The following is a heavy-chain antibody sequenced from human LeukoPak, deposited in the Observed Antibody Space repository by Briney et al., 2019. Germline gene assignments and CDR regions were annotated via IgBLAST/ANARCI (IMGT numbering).Heavy chain of an antibody. V-gene: IGHV3-48*04. Sequence: GGSLRLSCAASGFTFSSYSMNWVRQAPGKGLEWVSYISSSSSSIYYADSVKGRFTISRDNAKNSLYLQMNSLRAEDTAVYYCARVASGGPIPYWGQGTLVTVSS. D-gene: IGHD2-15*01. CDR3: ARVASGGPIPY. CDR2: ISSSSSSI. J-gene: IGHJ4*02. CDR1: GFTFSSYS.